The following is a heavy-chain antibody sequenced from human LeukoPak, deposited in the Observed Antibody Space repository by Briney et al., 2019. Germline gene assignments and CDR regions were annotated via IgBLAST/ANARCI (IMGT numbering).Heavy chain of an antibody. Sequence: GRSLRLSCVASGFAFCSYLMPWVRQTPGKGLVSVSYIYNAGSRTNYADSVKGRFTISRDNAKNTLYLQMNSLKAEDTAIYYCVRDYNYYIDVWGKGTTVIFSS. CDR1: GFAFCSYL. CDR3: VRDYNYYIDV. CDR2: IYNAGSRT. J-gene: IGHJ6*03. V-gene: IGHV3-74*01.